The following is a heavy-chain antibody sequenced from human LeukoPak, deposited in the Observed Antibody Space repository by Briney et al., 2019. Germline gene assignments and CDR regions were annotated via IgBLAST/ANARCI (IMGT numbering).Heavy chain of an antibody. Sequence: EASVKVSCKASGYTFTSYGISWVRQAPGQGLEWMGWISAYNGNTNYAQRLQGRVTMTTDTSTSTAYMELRSLRSEDTAVYYCAREDGYNYGSWFDPWGQGTLVTVSS. CDR2: ISAYNGNT. V-gene: IGHV1-18*01. J-gene: IGHJ5*02. CDR1: GYTFTSYG. CDR3: AREDGYNYGSWFDP. D-gene: IGHD5-24*01.